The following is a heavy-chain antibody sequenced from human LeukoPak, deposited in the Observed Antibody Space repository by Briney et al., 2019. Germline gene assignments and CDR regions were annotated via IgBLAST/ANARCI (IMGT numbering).Heavy chain of an antibody. CDR3: ARDHRFSGGYYSPVSSFDY. CDR2: ISSSSTTI. V-gene: IGHV3-48*04. CDR1: GFTFSSYS. J-gene: IGHJ4*02. Sequence: GGSLRLSCAASGFTFSSYSMNWVRQAPGKGLEWVSYISSSSTTIYYADSVKGRFTISRDNAKNSLYLQMNSLRAEDTAVYYCARDHRFSGGYYSPVSSFDYWGQGTLVTVSS. D-gene: IGHD1-26*01.